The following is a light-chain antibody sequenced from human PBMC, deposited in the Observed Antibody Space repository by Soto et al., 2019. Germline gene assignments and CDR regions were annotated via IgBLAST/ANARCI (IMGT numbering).Light chain of an antibody. CDR2: KTS. V-gene: IGKV1-5*03. J-gene: IGKJ1*01. Sequence: DIHMTQSPSTLSASVGDRVTITCRASQSISIWLAWYQQTPGKAPNLLIYKTSSLETGVPSRFSGSGSGTEFTLTISSLQPDDFATYYCQHWNDYSWTFGQGTKVEVK. CDR3: QHWNDYSWT. CDR1: QSISIW.